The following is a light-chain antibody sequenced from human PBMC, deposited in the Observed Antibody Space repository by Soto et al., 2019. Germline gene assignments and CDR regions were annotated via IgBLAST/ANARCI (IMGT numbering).Light chain of an antibody. CDR3: QKSYSSPVT. CDR1: QNINNY. V-gene: IGKV1-39*01. Sequence: DIQMTEPLSYLSASVGDRLTITSKAIQNINNYLNWYQQKPGRAPKLLIYDASNLEAGVPSRFRASGSGTDFTLTVDTLQPEDFATYSCQKSYSSPVTFGQGTRLEI. CDR2: DAS. J-gene: IGKJ5*01.